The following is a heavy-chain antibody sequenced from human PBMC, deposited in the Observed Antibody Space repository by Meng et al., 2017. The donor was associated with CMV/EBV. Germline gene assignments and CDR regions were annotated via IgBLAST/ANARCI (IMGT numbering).Heavy chain of an antibody. CDR1: GFTFSSYS. J-gene: IGHJ4*02. D-gene: IGHD1-26*01. CDR2: ISSSSSYI. V-gene: IGHV3-21*01. Sequence: GESRKISGAASGFTFSSYSMNWVRQAPGKGLEWVSSISSSSSYIYYADSVKGRFTISRDNAKNSLYLQMNRLRAEDTAVYYCARGGSGRLGGDYWGQGTLVTVSS. CDR3: ARGGSGRLGGDY.